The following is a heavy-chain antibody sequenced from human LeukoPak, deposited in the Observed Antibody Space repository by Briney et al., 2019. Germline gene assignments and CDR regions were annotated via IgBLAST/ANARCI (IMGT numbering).Heavy chain of an antibody. CDR2: ISGSRTDI. Sequence: TGGSLRLSCAASGFTFSSYTLDWVRQAPGQGLEWVSSISGSRTDIYYADSVKGRFTISRDNAKNSLYLQMNSLRAEDTAVYYCARDYGSGSPNWFDSWGQGTLVTVSS. D-gene: IGHD3-10*01. V-gene: IGHV3-21*01. CDR3: ARDYGSGSPNWFDS. CDR1: GFTFSSYT. J-gene: IGHJ5*01.